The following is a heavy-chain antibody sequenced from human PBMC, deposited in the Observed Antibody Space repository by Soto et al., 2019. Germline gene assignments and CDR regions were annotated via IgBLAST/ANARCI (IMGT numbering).Heavy chain of an antibody. Sequence: EVQLVESGGGLVQPGGSLRLSCAASGFTFSSYSMNWVRQAPGKGLEWVSYISSSSSTIYYADSVKGRFTISRDNAKNSLYLQLNSLRDEDTAVYYCARYPTSSWQSGFDYWGQGTLLTVSS. CDR1: GFTFSSYS. V-gene: IGHV3-48*02. J-gene: IGHJ4*02. CDR2: ISSSSSTI. CDR3: ARYPTSSWQSGFDY. D-gene: IGHD6-13*01.